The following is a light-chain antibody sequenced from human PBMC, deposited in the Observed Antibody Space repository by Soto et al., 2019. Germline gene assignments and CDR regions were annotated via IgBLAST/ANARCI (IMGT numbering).Light chain of an antibody. J-gene: IGLJ1*01. V-gene: IGLV2-8*01. CDR2: EVT. Sequence: FALTQPPSESGSPGQSVTISCTGTSSDVGGYDYVSWYQQHPGKAPKLMIYEVTKRPSGVPDRFSGSKSGNTASLTVSGLQAEDEADYYCSSYAGSNNFVFGTGTKVTVL. CDR3: SSYAGSNNFV. CDR1: SSDVGGYDY.